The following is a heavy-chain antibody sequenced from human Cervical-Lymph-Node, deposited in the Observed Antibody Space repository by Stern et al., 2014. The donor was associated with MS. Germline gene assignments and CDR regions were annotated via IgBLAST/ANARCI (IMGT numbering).Heavy chain of an antibody. CDR1: GYLFSSYG. CDR3: AREVYGDSRRFDS. J-gene: IGHJ4*02. V-gene: IGHV1-18*01. Sequence: QLVQSGPEVKKPGASVQVSCKASGYLFSSYGINWVRQAPGQGLEWMGWVSTYNGNTNYAQKFQDRVTMTTDTSTNTAYMELRSLRSDDTAVYYCAREVYGDSRRFDSWGQGTLVTVSS. CDR2: VSTYNGNT. D-gene: IGHD4-17*01.